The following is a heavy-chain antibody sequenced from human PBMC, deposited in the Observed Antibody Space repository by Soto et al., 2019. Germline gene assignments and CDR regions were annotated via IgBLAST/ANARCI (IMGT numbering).Heavy chain of an antibody. CDR3: AKDQPLPGRYGGYVPSWYFDL. V-gene: IGHV3-23*01. CDR1: GFTFSSYA. CDR2: ISGSGGST. D-gene: IGHD5-12*01. Sequence: EVQLLESGGGLVQPGGSLRLSCAASGFTFSSYAMSWVRQAPGKGLEWVSAISGSGGSTYYADSVKGRFTISRDNSKNTLYLQMNSLRAEDTAVYYCAKDQPLPGRYGGYVPSWYFDLWGRGTLVTVSS. J-gene: IGHJ2*01.